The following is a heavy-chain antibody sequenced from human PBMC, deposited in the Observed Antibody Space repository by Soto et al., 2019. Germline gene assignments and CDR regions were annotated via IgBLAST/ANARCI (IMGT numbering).Heavy chain of an antibody. V-gene: IGHV3-30*03. J-gene: IGHJ4*02. D-gene: IGHD2-2*01. Sequence: QVQLVESGGGVVQPGRSLRLSCAASGFTFSSYGMHWVRQAPGKGLEWVAVISYDGSNKYYADSVKGRFTISRDNSKNTLYLQMNSLRAEDTAVYYCATDSVVVPAAPRRDFDYWGQGTLVTVSS. CDR3: ATDSVVVPAAPRRDFDY. CDR1: GFTFSSYG. CDR2: ISYDGSNK.